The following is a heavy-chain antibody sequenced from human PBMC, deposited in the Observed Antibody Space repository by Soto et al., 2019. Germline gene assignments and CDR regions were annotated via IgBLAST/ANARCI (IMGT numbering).Heavy chain of an antibody. CDR3: TTDPTGGWFDP. CDR2: IKSKTDGGTT. J-gene: IGHJ5*02. V-gene: IGHV3-15*07. D-gene: IGHD4-17*01. CDR1: GFTFSNAW. Sequence: EVQLVESGGGLVKPGGSLRLSCAASGFTFSNAWMNWVRQAPGKGLKWVGRIKSKTDGGTTDYAAPVKGRFTISRDDSKNTLYLQINSLKIEDTALYYCTTDPTGGWFDPWGQGTLVTVSS.